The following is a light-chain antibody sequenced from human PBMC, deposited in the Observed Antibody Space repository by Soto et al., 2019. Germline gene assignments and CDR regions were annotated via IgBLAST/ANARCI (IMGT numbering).Light chain of an antibody. CDR2: WAS. V-gene: IGKV4-1*01. CDR3: QQYYNPPWT. Sequence: DTVMSQSPASLAVSLGGRATINCKSSQRLLYRSNNKNYLAWYQHKAGQPPKLLIYWASTRDSGVPERFSGSGSGTDFTLTINNVQAEDVAVYYCQQYYNPPWTFGQGTKVEI. J-gene: IGKJ1*01. CDR1: QRLLYRSNNKNY.